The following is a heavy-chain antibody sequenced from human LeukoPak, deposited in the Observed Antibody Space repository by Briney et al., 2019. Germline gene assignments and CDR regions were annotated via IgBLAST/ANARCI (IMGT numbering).Heavy chain of an antibody. D-gene: IGHD2-21*01. CDR2: ISGSGRST. CDR1: GFTFSRHA. Sequence: GGSLRLSCAASGFTFSRHAMSWVRLAPGKGLEWVSAISGSGRSTYYADSVKGRFTISRDNSKDTLYLQMNSLRAEDTAVYYCARGESFAFANWGQGTMVTVSS. CDR3: ARGESFAFAN. V-gene: IGHV3-23*01. J-gene: IGHJ3*02.